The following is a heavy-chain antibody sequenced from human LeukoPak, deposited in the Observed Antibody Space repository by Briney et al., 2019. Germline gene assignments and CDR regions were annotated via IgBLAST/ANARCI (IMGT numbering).Heavy chain of an antibody. D-gene: IGHD2-15*01. J-gene: IGHJ6*03. CDR1: GYTFTGYY. CDR3: ARFVRDIVVVVAATNYYYYMDV. V-gene: IGHV1-2*02. Sequence: ASVKVSCKASGYTFTGYYMHWVRQAPGQGLEWMGWINPNSGGTNYAQKFQGRVTMTRDTSISTAYMELSRLRSDDTAVYYCARFVRDIVVVVAATNYYYYMDVWGKGTTVTVSS. CDR2: INPNSGGT.